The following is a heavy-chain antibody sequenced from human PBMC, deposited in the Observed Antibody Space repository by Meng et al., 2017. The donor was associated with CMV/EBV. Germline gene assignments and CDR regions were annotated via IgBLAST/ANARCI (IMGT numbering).Heavy chain of an antibody. V-gene: IGHV1-46*01. D-gene: IGHD3-16*01. Sequence: ASVKVSCKASGYTFTGYYTHWVRQAPGQGLEWMGIINPSGGSTRYAQKFQGRVTMTRDTSTSTAYMELSSLRSEDAAVYYCARDSGGGVLWYWGQGTLVTVS. CDR1: GYTFTGYY. CDR2: INPSGGST. J-gene: IGHJ4*02. CDR3: ARDSGGGVLWY.